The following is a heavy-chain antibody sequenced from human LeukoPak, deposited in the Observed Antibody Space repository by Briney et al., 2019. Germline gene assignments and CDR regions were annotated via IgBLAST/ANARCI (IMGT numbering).Heavy chain of an antibody. J-gene: IGHJ4*02. V-gene: IGHV3-30-3*01. Sequence: PGGSLRLSCAATGFTFSNYAIHWGRQAPGKGLEWVAFISDDGSRQHYADSVKGRFTISRDSSKNTLYLQMNGLRAEDTAVYYCARGMVGATYFDYWGQGTLVTVSS. CDR2: ISDDGSRQ. CDR3: ARGMVGATYFDY. D-gene: IGHD1-26*01. CDR1: GFTFSNYA.